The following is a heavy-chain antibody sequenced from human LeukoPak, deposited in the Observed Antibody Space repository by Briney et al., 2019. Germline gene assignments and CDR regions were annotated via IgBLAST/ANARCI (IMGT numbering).Heavy chain of an antibody. CDR1: GFTFSRYG. J-gene: IGHJ4*02. CDR3: ASCYDSSGYWIDY. CDR2: IWYDGSSK. D-gene: IGHD3-22*01. V-gene: IGHV3-33*01. Sequence: PGRSLRLSCAASGFTFSRYGMHWVRQAPGKGLEWVAVIWYDGSSKYYADSVKGRFTISRDNSKNTLYLQMNSLRAEDTAVYYCASCYDSSGYWIDYWGQGTLVTVSS.